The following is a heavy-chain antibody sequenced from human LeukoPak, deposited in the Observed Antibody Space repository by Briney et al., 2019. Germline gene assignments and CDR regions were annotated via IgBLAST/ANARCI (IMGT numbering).Heavy chain of an antibody. CDR1: GGSIGTNY. Sequence: SETLSLTCTVSGGSIGTNYWNWIRQPPGKGLEWLGYIYYTGSTSYNPSLKSRVTMSVDTSKNLFSLKLTSVTAADTAVYYCSRESGAFCPFGYWGQGTLVTVSS. D-gene: IGHD1-26*01. J-gene: IGHJ4*02. CDR3: SRESGAFCPFGY. V-gene: IGHV4-59*12. CDR2: IYYTGST.